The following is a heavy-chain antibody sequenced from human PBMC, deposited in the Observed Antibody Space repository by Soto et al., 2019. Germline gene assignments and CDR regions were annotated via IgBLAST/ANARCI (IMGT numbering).Heavy chain of an antibody. V-gene: IGHV3-30*03. D-gene: IGHD2-21*02. CDR2: IAFDGSQE. CDR3: ATKVRVTNYLYYGMDV. CDR1: GFSFNTSG. Sequence: QVQLVESGGGVVQPGRALRLSCAASGFSFNTSGMHWVRQAPGKGLEWVAVIAFDGSQEFYGDSVRGRFTISRDNSKNTLFLQMKSLTPEDMAVYYCATKVRVTNYLYYGMDVWGQGTTVTVSS. J-gene: IGHJ6*02.